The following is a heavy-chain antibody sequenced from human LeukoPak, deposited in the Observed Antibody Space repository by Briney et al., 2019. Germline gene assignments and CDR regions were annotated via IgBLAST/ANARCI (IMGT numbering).Heavy chain of an antibody. Sequence: SETLSLTCAVYDGSFSGYYWSWIRQPPGKGLEWIGYIYYSGSTNYNPSLKSRVTISVDTSKNQFSQKLSSVTAADTAVYYCAREASDSSGYYSPGFDPWGQGTLVTVSS. CDR3: AREASDSSGYYSPGFDP. J-gene: IGHJ5*02. CDR1: DGSFSGYY. V-gene: IGHV4-59*01. D-gene: IGHD3-22*01. CDR2: IYYSGST.